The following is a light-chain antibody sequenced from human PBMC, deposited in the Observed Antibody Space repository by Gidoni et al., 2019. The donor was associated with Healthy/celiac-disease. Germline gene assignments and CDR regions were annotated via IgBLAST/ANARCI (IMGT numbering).Light chain of an antibody. CDR2: AAS. J-gene: IGKJ1*01. CDR1: QSISSY. CDR3: QQRYSTPPWT. Sequence: DSQMTQSPSSLSASVGDRVTITCRASQSISSYLNWYQQKPGKAPTLLIYAASSLQSGVPSRFSGSGSGTDFTLPIISLQPEDFATYYCQQRYSTPPWTFGQGTKVEIK. V-gene: IGKV1-39*01.